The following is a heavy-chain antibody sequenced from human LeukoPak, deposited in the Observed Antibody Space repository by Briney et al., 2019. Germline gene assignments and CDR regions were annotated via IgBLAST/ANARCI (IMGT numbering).Heavy chain of an antibody. Sequence: PSETLSLTWTVSGGSISSRNYYWSWIRQRPGKGLEWIGFIHYSGDTYYKPSLKSRLTISLDTSKNLFSLNVNSVTAADTAVYFCASNYWSYYYNAMDVWGQGTTVTVSS. D-gene: IGHD2-8*02. V-gene: IGHV4-30-4*01. J-gene: IGHJ6*02. CDR2: IHYSGDT. CDR1: GGSISSRNYY. CDR3: ASNYWSYYYNAMDV.